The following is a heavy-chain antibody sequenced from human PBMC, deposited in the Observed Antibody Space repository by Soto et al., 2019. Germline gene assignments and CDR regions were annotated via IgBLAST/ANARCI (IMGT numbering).Heavy chain of an antibody. Sequence: QVQLVQSGAEVKKPGSSVKVSCKASGVTXXSETISWVRQAPGQGLEWVGGIIPLFGTANYAQKFPGRVTITADESTNTPYIELSRLRSDDTAVYYCATEWVDNPASPFDSWGQGTLVTVSS. V-gene: IGHV1-69*01. CDR3: ATEWVDNPASPFDS. CDR2: IIPLFGTA. J-gene: IGHJ4*02. D-gene: IGHD1-26*01. CDR1: GVTXXSET.